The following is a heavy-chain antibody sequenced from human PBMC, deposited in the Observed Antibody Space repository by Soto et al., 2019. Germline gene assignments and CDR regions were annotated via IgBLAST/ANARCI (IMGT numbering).Heavy chain of an antibody. CDR2: INPADSDI. Sequence: GESLKISCEASGYSFTSNWIGWVRQMPGKGLEWMGIINPADSDIKYSPSFQGQVTISADKSISTVYLQWSSLQASDTAVYYCARHSREEKGWTIRRLDYWGQGTLVTVS. J-gene: IGHJ4*02. D-gene: IGHD2-2*01. V-gene: IGHV5-51*01. CDR1: GYSFTSNW. CDR3: ARHSREEKGWTIRRLDY.